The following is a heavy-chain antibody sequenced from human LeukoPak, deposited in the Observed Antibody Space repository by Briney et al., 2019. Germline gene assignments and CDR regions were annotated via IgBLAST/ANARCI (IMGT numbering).Heavy chain of an antibody. CDR2: ISGSGGST. D-gene: IGHD4-11*01. CDR3: AKDLAYTSDFDY. Sequence: GGSLRLSCSASGFTFTTYGMSWVRQAPGKGLEWVSAISGSGGSTCYADSVKGRFTISRDNSKNTLYLQMNSLRAEDTAVYYYAKDLAYTSDFDYWGQGTLVTVSS. J-gene: IGHJ4*02. V-gene: IGHV3-23*01. CDR1: GFTFTTYG.